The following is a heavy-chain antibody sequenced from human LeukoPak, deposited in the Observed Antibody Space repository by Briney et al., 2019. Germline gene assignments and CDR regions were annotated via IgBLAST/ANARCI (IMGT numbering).Heavy chain of an antibody. V-gene: IGHV1-8*01. CDR3: ARTSSGSSRVDY. D-gene: IGHD1-26*01. Sequence: VASVKVSCKASGYTFTSYDINWVRQATGQGLERMGRMNPNSGNTGYAQKFQGRVTMTRNTSISTAYMELSSLRSEDTAVYYCARTSSGSSRVDYWGQGTLVTVSS. CDR2: MNPNSGNT. CDR1: GYTFTSYD. J-gene: IGHJ4*02.